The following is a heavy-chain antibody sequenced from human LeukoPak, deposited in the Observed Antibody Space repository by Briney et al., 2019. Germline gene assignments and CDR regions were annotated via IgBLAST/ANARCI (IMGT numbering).Heavy chain of an antibody. V-gene: IGHV3-48*03. J-gene: IGHJ6*03. CDR1: GFTFSSYE. CDR2: ISSSGSII. Sequence: PGGSLRLSCAASGFTFSSYEMNWVRQAPGKGLEWVSYISSSGSIIYYADSVKGRFTISRDNAKNSLYLQMNSLRAEDTAVYYCAGTDRMYYYYMDVWGKGATVTISS. CDR3: AGTDRMYYYYMDV. D-gene: IGHD2-8*01.